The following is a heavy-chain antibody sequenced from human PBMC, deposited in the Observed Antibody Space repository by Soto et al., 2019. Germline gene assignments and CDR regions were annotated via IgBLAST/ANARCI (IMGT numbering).Heavy chain of an antibody. CDR3: ARGDKGSGSYFPRLYYYYGMDV. D-gene: IGHD3-10*01. V-gene: IGHV4-34*01. J-gene: IGHJ6*02. Sequence: SETLSLTCAVYGGSFSGYYWRWIRQTTGKGLEWIGEINHSGSTNYNPSLKSRVTISVDTSKNQFSLKLSSVTAADTAVYYCARGDKGSGSYFPRLYYYYGMDVWGQGTTVTVSS. CDR1: GGSFSGYY. CDR2: INHSGST.